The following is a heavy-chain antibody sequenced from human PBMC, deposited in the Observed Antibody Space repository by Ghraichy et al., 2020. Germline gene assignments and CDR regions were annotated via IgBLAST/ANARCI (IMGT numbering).Heavy chain of an antibody. CDR2: ISAYNGNT. D-gene: IGHD1-14*01. Sequence: ASVKVSCKASGYTFTSYGISWVRQAPGQGLEWMGWISAYNGNTNYAQKLQGRVTMTTDTSTSTAYMELRSLRSDDTAVYYCARGVGKLEPPSDNWFDPWGQGTLVTVSS. CDR3: ARGVGKLEPPSDNWFDP. J-gene: IGHJ5*02. V-gene: IGHV1-18*04. CDR1: GYTFTSYG.